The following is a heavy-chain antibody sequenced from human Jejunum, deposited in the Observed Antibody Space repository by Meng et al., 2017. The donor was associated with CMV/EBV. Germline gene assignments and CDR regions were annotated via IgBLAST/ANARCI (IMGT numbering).Heavy chain of an antibody. CDR2: IHPDGIST. CDR1: GFTFSSSW. D-gene: IGHD3-3*01. J-gene: IGHJ4*02. V-gene: IGHV3-74*03. Sequence: ASGFTFSSSWMPWVRQAPGKGLVWVSRIHPDGISTTYAGSVEGRFTISRDNAKNTLFLQMNSLRAEDTAVYYCARDYDFWSGSMDYWGQGTLVTVSS. CDR3: ARDYDFWSGSMDY.